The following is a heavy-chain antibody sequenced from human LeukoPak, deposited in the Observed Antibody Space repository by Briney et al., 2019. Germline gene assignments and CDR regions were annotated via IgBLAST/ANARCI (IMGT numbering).Heavy chain of an antibody. D-gene: IGHD3-10*01. Sequence: PSETLSLTCAVSVYSISSDYYWGWIRQPPGKGLEWIGSIYHSGSTYYNPSLKSRVTISVDTSKNQFSLKLSSVTAADTAVYYCARLYGSGRNWFDPWGQGTLVTVSS. CDR2: IYHSGST. CDR1: VYSISSDYY. V-gene: IGHV4-38-2*01. CDR3: ARLYGSGRNWFDP. J-gene: IGHJ5*02.